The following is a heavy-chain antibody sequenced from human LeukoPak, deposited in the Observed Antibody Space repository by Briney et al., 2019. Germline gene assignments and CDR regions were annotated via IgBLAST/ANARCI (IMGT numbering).Heavy chain of an antibody. J-gene: IGHJ4*02. CDR1: GYTFTSYG. V-gene: IGHV1-18*01. CDR2: ISAYNGNT. D-gene: IGHD3-10*01. Sequence: ASVKVSCKASGYTFTSYGIIWVRQAPGQGLEWMGWISAYNGNTNYAQKLQGRVTMTTDTSTSTAYMGLRSLRSDDTAVYYCARDAYGSGSGDFDYWGQGTLVTVSS. CDR3: ARDAYGSGSGDFDY.